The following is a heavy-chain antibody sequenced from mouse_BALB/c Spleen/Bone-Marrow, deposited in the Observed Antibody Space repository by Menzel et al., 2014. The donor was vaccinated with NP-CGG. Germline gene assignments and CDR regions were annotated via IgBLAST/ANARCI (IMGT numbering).Heavy chain of an antibody. CDR1: GYTFTSYY. V-gene: IGHV1S81*02. CDR2: INPSNGGT. D-gene: IGHD2-1*01. CDR3: TREGNSPFAY. Sequence: QVQLKESGAELVKPGASVKLSCKASGYTFTSYYMYWVKRRPGQGLEWIGEINPSNGGTNFNEKFKSKATPTVGKSSSTAYMQLSSLTSEDSAVYYCTREGNSPFAYWGQGTLVTVSA. J-gene: IGHJ3*01.